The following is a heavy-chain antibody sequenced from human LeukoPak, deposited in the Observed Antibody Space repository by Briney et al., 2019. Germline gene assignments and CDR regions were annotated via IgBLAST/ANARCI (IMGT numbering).Heavy chain of an antibody. J-gene: IGHJ6*01. V-gene: IGHV3-23*01. CDR2: ISGTGDNT. CDR1: GFTFSGFA. Sequence: GGSLRLSCAASGFTFSGFAMSWVRRTPGKGLEWVSGISGTGDNTLYADSVKGRFTISRDNSQNTLYMEMNSLRAQDTALYYSAKMKGHPLHKYYMVVWGQGATVTVSS. D-gene: IGHD1-26*01. CDR3: AKMKGHPLHKYYMVV.